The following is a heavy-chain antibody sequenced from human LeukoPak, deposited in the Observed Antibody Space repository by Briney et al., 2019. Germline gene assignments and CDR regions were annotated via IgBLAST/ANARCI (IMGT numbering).Heavy chain of an antibody. J-gene: IGHJ6*02. Sequence: GGSLRLSCAASGFTFSSYAMSWVRQAPGKGLEWGSAISGSGGSTYYADSVKGRFTISRDNSKNTLYLQMNSLRAEDTAVYYCAKDGGYSGYDLLYYYGMDVWGQGTTVTVSS. CDR1: GFTFSSYA. V-gene: IGHV3-23*01. CDR2: ISGSGGST. CDR3: AKDGGYSGYDLLYYYGMDV. D-gene: IGHD5-12*01.